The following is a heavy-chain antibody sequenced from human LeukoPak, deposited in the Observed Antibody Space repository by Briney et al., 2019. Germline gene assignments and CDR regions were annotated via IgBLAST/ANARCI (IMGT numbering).Heavy chain of an antibody. V-gene: IGHV1-69*05. CDR3: ARAPRDDFWSGNWFDP. D-gene: IGHD3-3*01. Sequence: SVKVSCKASGGTFSSYAISWVRRAPGQGLEWMGGIIPIFGTANYAQKFQGRVTITTDESTSTAYMELSSLRSEDTAVYYCARAPRDDFWSGNWFDPWGQGTLVTVSS. CDR2: IIPIFGTA. J-gene: IGHJ5*02. CDR1: GGTFSSYA.